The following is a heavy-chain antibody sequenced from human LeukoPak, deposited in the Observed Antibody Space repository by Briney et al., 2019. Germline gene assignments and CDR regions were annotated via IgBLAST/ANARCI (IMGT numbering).Heavy chain of an antibody. V-gene: IGHV3-30*18. CDR2: ISYDGSNK. CDR1: GFTFSSYG. CDR3: AKDPQRWLQLTTFDY. J-gene: IGHJ4*02. D-gene: IGHD5-24*01. Sequence: PGGSLRLSCAASGFTFSSYGMHWVRQAPGKGLEWVAVISYDGSNKYYADSVKGRFTISRDNSKNTLYLQMNSLRAEDTAVYYCAKDPQRWLQLTTFDYWGQGTLVTVSS.